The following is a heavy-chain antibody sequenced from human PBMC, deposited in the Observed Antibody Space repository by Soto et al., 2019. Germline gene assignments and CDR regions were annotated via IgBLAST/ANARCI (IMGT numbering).Heavy chain of an antibody. CDR1: GFTASAYY. J-gene: IGHJ4*02. D-gene: IGHD3-10*01. CDR2: LYSGGAT. V-gene: IGHV3-53*01. CDR3: ARAGMWFGQLY. Sequence: GGSLRLSCVVSGFTASAYYTSWVRQAPGKGLEWVSALYSGGATFYADSVKGRFTVSGDNSENTLYLQMNSLRAEDTAVYYCARAGMWFGQLYWGQGSLVTVSS.